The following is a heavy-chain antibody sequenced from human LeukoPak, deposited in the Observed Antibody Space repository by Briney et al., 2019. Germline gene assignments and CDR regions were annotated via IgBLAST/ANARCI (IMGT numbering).Heavy chain of an antibody. D-gene: IGHD3-22*01. V-gene: IGHV4-34*01. CDR2: INHSGST. CDR3: ARESARYYYDSSGYYRY. J-gene: IGHJ4*02. CDR1: GGSFSGYY. Sequence: SETLSLTCAVYGGSFSGYYWSWIRQPPGKGLEWIGEINHSGSTNYNPSLKSRVTISVDTSKNQFSLKLSSVTAADTAVYYCARESARYYYDSSGYYRYWGQGTLVTVSS.